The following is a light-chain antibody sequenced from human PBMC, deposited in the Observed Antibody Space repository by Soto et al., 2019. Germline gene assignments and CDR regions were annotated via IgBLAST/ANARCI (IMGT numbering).Light chain of an antibody. J-gene: IGLJ2*01. CDR3: SSYTSSSTVV. Sequence: QSALTQPASVSGSPGQSITISCTGTSSDVGGYNYVSWYQQHPGKAPKLMIYDVSNRPSGVYNRFSGSKSGNTASLTISGRQAEDAADYYCSSYTSSSTVVFGGGTKLTVL. CDR1: SSDVGGYNY. CDR2: DVS. V-gene: IGLV2-14*01.